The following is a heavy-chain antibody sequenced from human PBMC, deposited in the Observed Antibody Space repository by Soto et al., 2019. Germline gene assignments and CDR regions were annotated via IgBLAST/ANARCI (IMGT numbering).Heavy chain of an antibody. D-gene: IGHD3-3*01. V-gene: IGHV1-18*04. CDR2: ISTHNGNT. J-gene: IGHJ3*01. CDR1: VFTSSG. CDR3: AREGILGLFDAYDL. Sequence: ASVKISCKASVFTSSGISWVRHAPGQRLEWMGWISTHNGNTIYAQKFQGRVIMTMDTSTTTVCMELRSLRPDDTAVYLCAREGILGLFDAYDLWGEGTMVTVS.